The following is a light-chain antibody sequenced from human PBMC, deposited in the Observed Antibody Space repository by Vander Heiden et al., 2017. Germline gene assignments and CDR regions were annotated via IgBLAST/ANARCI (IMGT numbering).Light chain of an antibody. CDR3: MQALHTPPIT. Sequence: DIVMTQSPLSLPVTPGEPASISCRSSQSLLHSNGYNYLDWYLQKPGQSPQLLIYLGSNRASGVPDRFSGSGSGTDFTLKTSRVEAEDVGVYYCMQALHTPPITFGPGTKVDIK. V-gene: IGKV2-28*01. CDR1: QSLLHSNGYNY. CDR2: LGS. J-gene: IGKJ3*01.